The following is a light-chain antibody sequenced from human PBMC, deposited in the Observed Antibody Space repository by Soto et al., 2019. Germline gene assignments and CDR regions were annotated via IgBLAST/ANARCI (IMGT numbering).Light chain of an antibody. Sequence: QSVLTQPPSASGSPGQSVTISCTGTSSDVGAYNYVSWYKQYPGKAPKLMIYEVSKRPSGVPDRFSGSKSGKTASLTVSGLQPEDEADYYCTSYAGSNIWVFGGGTKLTVL. J-gene: IGLJ3*02. V-gene: IGLV2-8*01. CDR1: SSDVGAYNY. CDR3: TSYAGSNIWV. CDR2: EVS.